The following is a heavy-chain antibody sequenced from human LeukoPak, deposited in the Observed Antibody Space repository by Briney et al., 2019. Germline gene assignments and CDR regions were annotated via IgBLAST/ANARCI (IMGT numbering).Heavy chain of an antibody. J-gene: IGHJ4*02. CDR1: GFTFSSYE. CDR2: ISSSGSTI. Sequence: SGGSLRLSCAASGFTFSSYEMNWVRQAPGKGLEWVSYISSSGSTIYYADSVKGRFTISRDNAKNTLYLQMNSLRAEDTAVYYCARVPGFLEWLPYYFDYWGQGTLVTVSS. CDR3: ARVPGFLEWLPYYFDY. V-gene: IGHV3-48*03. D-gene: IGHD3-3*01.